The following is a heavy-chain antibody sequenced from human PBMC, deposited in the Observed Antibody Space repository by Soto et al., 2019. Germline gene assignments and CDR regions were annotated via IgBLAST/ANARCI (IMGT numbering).Heavy chain of an antibody. CDR1: GFTFSNFA. J-gene: IGHJ1*01. CDR2: ISGSGDDT. D-gene: IGHD1-1*01. CDR3: ANPIPTPATTFGF. Sequence: GGSLRLSCVASGFTFSNFAMAWVRQAPGEGLEWVSAISGSGDDTFYADSMKGRFTISRDNSKDTLYLQINSLRAEDTAVYYCANPIPTPATTFGFCGQLTLVPVSS. V-gene: IGHV3-23*01.